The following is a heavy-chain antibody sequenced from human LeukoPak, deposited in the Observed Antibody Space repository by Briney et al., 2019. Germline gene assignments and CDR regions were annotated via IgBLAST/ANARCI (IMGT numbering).Heavy chain of an antibody. J-gene: IGHJ6*03. D-gene: IGHD6-19*01. CDR3: ARVGSGWSPRTPYYYYYMDV. CDR2: MNPNSGNT. CDR1: GYTFTSYD. Sequence: GASVKVSRKASGYTFTSYDINWVRQAPGQGLEWMGWMNPNSGNTGYAQKFQGRVTITRNTSISTAYMELSSLRSEDTAVYYCARVGSGWSPRTPYYYYYMDVWGKGTTVTVSS. V-gene: IGHV1-8*03.